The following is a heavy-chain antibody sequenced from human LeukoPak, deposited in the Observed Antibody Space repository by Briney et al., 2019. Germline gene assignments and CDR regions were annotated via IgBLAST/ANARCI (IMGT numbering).Heavy chain of an antibody. Sequence: PSQTLSLSCAVSGGSISSGGYSWSWIRQPPGKGLEWIGYIYHSGSTYYNPSLKSRVTISVDRSKNQFSLKLSSVTAADTAVYYCARGGRGTMVRGVHLFDYWGQGTLVTVPS. CDR3: ARGGRGTMVRGVHLFDY. CDR1: GGSISSGGYS. CDR2: IYHSGST. V-gene: IGHV4-30-2*01. J-gene: IGHJ4*02. D-gene: IGHD3-10*01.